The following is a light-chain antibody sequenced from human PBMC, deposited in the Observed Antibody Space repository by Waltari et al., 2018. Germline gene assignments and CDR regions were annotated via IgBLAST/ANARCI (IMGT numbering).Light chain of an antibody. CDR3: QKYNRLPAT. J-gene: IGKJ1*01. Sequence: EIVLTQSPGTLSLSPGERATLSCRASESVGKYLAWYQQRPGQAPRLVMFHASNRATGIPDRFGGRGSGTDFSLTISRLEPEDFAVYYCQKYNRLPATFGQGTKVEIK. CDR2: HAS. CDR1: ESVGKY. V-gene: IGKV3-20*01.